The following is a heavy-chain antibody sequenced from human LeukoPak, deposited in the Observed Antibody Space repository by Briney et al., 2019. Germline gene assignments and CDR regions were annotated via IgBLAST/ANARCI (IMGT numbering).Heavy chain of an antibody. CDR2: IYYSGST. J-gene: IGHJ5*02. CDR3: ARGIYSSGWYAWFDR. CDR1: GVSISSYY. V-gene: IGHV4-59*08. Sequence: PSETLSLTCTVSGVSISSYYWSWIRQPPGQGLEWIGYIYYSGSTNYNPSLKSRVTISVDSSKIQFSLKLSSVTAADTAVYYCARGIYSSGWYAWFDRWGQGTLVTVSS. D-gene: IGHD6-19*01.